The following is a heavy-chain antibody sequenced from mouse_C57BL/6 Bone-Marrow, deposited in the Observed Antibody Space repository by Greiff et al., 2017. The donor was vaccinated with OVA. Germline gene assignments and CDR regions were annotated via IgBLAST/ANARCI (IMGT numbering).Heavy chain of an antibody. V-gene: IGHV10-1*01. CDR3: VRHRWYFDV. CDR2: IRSKSNNYAT. CDR1: GFSFNTYA. Sequence: EVNVVESGGGLVQPKGSLKLSCAASGFSFNTYAMNWVRQAPGKGLEWVARIRSKSNNYATYYADSVKDRFTISRDDSESMLYLQMNNLKTEDTAMYYCVRHRWYFDVWGTGTTVTVSS. J-gene: IGHJ1*03.